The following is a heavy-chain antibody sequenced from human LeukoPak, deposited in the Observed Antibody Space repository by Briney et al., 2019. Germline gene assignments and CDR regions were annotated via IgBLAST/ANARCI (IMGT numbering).Heavy chain of an antibody. CDR1: GIPFSSFG. Sequence: PGGSLRLSCAAPGIPFSSFGMHWLRQAPGKGLEWVAFIWYDGSNKYYADSVKGRFTISRDNSKNTLYLQMNTLRAEDTAVYYCANDYRSGSFHDCWGQGTLVTVSS. D-gene: IGHD3-10*01. CDR2: IWYDGSNK. V-gene: IGHV3-30*02. J-gene: IGHJ4*02. CDR3: ANDYRSGSFHDC.